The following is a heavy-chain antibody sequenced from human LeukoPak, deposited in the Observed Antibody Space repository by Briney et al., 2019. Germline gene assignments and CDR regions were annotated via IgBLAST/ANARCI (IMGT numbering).Heavy chain of an antibody. D-gene: IGHD3-10*01. CDR3: ASMVRGAVDY. V-gene: IGHV4-59*01. CDR2: IYYSGST. J-gene: IGHJ4*02. CDR1: GGSISSYY. Sequence: PSETLSLTCTVSGGSISSYYWSWIRQPPGKGLEWIGYIYYSGSTNYNPSLKSRVTISVDTPKNQFSLKLSSVTAADTAVYYCASMVRGAVDYWGQGTLVTVSS.